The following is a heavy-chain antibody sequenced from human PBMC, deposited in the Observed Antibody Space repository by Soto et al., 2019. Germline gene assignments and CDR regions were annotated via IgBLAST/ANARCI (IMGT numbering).Heavy chain of an antibody. Sequence: GGSLRLSCAASGFTFSSYWMSWVRQAPGKGLEWVANIKQDGSEKYYVDSVKGRFTISRDNAKNSLYLQMNSLRAEDTAVYYCARVRNQLLNVAVTTYYFDYWGQGTLVTVSS. CDR3: ARVRNQLLNVAVTTYYFDY. J-gene: IGHJ4*02. D-gene: IGHD2-2*01. CDR1: GFTFSSYW. CDR2: IKQDGSEK. V-gene: IGHV3-7*01.